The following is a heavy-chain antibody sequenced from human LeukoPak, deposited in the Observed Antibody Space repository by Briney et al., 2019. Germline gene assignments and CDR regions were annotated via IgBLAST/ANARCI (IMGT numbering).Heavy chain of an antibody. Sequence: ASVKVSCKASGYTFTSYGISWVRQAPGQGLEWMGWISAYNGNTNYAQKLQGRVTMTTDTSTSTAYMELRSLRSDDTAVYYCARVPLWFGELLSWFAPWGQGTLVTVSS. CDR2: ISAYNGNT. V-gene: IGHV1-18*01. J-gene: IGHJ5*02. CDR1: GYTFTSYG. CDR3: ARVPLWFGELLSWFAP. D-gene: IGHD3-10*01.